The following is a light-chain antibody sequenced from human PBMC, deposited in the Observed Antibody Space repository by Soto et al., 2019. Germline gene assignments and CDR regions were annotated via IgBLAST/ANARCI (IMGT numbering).Light chain of an antibody. Sequence: DIQMTQSPSTLSASVGDRVTITCRASQSISSWLAWYQQKPGKAPKPLIYDASSLESGVPSRFSGSGSGTEFTLNISSLQPDDFAAYYCQQYNSDLTFGGGTKVEIK. CDR1: QSISSW. V-gene: IGKV1-5*01. CDR3: QQYNSDLT. J-gene: IGKJ4*01. CDR2: DAS.